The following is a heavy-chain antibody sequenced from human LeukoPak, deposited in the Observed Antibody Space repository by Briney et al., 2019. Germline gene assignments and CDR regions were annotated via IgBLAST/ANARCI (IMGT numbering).Heavy chain of an antibody. J-gene: IGHJ4*02. Sequence: ASVKVSCKASGYTFTGYYMHWLRQAPGQGLEWMGWINPNSGGTNYAQKFQGRVTMTRDTSISTAYMELSRLRSDDTAVYYCARDWSVVGATDFDYWGQGTLVTVSS. CDR2: INPNSGGT. CDR3: ARDWSVVGATDFDY. D-gene: IGHD1-26*01. V-gene: IGHV1-2*02. CDR1: GYTFTGYY.